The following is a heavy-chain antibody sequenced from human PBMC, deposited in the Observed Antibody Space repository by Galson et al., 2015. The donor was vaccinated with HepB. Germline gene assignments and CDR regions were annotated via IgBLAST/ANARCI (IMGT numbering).Heavy chain of an antibody. CDR3: ARGAVVPAELDY. D-gene: IGHD2-2*01. V-gene: IGHV3-33*01. CDR1: GFTFSSYG. CDR2: IWYDGSNK. Sequence: SLRLSCAASGFTFSSYGMHWVRQAPGKGLEWVAVIWYDGSNKYYADSVKGRFTISRDNSKNTLYLQMNSLRAEDTAVYYCARGAVVPAELDYWGQGTLVTVSS. J-gene: IGHJ4*02.